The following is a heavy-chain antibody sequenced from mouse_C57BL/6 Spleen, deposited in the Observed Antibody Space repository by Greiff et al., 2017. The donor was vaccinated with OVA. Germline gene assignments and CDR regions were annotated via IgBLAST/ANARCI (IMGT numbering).Heavy chain of an antibody. V-gene: IGHV5-17*01. CDR3: ARNYGTGRFDV. CDR1: GFTFSDYG. Sequence: EVKLVESGGGLVKPGGSLKLSCAASGFTFSDYGMHWVRQAPEKGLEWVAYISSGSSTIYYADTGKGRFTISRDNAKNTLFLQMTSLRSEDTAMYYCARNYGTGRFDVWGTGTTVTVSS. CDR2: ISSGSSTI. D-gene: IGHD1-1*01. J-gene: IGHJ1*03.